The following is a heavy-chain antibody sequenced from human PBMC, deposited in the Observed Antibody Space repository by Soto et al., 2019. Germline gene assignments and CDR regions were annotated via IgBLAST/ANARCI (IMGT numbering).Heavy chain of an antibody. J-gene: IGHJ1*01. CDR3: ARGVPAAMSYFQY. V-gene: IGHV3-48*01. CDR2: ISNSSSII. D-gene: IGHD2-2*01. CDR1: GLTFSSEW. Sequence: PGGSLRLSCVASGLTFSSEWMNWVRQAPGKGLEWVANISNSSSIIYYADSVKGRFTISRDNAKNSLYLQMNSLRAEDTAIYYCARGVPAAMSYFQYWGQGTLVTVSS.